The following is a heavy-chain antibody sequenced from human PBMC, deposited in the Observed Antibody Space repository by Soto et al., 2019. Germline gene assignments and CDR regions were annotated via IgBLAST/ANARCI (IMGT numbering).Heavy chain of an antibody. V-gene: IGHV3-30-3*01. D-gene: IGHD2-2*01. CDR3: ARGTSSLTRFDD. CDR1: GFPFIRYA. Sequence: VGSMRLSCAASGFPFIRYAMKWVRQAPGKGLEWVAVISFDGSNKYYADSVKGRFTISRDNSKNTLYLQMNSLRAEDTAVYFCARGTSSLTRFDDWGQGTLVTVSS. CDR2: ISFDGSNK. J-gene: IGHJ4*02.